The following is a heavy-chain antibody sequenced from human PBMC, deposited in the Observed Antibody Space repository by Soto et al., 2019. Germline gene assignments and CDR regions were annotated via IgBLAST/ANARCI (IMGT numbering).Heavy chain of an antibody. CDR3: AREPYDSSGYPVGYFDY. D-gene: IGHD3-22*01. Sequence: PSETLSLTCSVSGGSVSSGSYYWNWIRQPPGKGLEWIGYIYHSGSTDYNSSLKSRVTISLDTSKNEFSLKLSSVTAADTAVYFCAREPYDSSGYPVGYFDYWGQGTLVTVSS. J-gene: IGHJ4*02. CDR2: IYHSGST. V-gene: IGHV4-61*01. CDR1: GGSVSSGSYY.